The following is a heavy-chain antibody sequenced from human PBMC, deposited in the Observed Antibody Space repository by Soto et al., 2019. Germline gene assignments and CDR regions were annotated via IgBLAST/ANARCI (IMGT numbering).Heavy chain of an antibody. J-gene: IGHJ5*02. V-gene: IGHV3-66*01. D-gene: IGHD3-10*01. CDR1: GFTGSTNY. Sequence: EVPLVESGGGLVQPGGSLRLSCAASGFTGSTNYMSGVRQAPGKGLEWVSAIYSGGNTYYAGSVKGRFTISRDKSKNTLNRKMNGHRAEDSAVCYWVKCDGSASYCFYLGSWGQGTLVTVSS. CDR3: VKCDGSASYCFYLGS. CDR2: IYSGGNT.